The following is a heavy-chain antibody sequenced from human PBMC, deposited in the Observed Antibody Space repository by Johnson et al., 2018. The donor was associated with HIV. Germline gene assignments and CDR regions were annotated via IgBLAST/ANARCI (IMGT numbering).Heavy chain of an antibody. CDR1: GFTFDDYA. CDR2: INWNGGST. J-gene: IGHJ3*02. D-gene: IGHD3-22*01. V-gene: IGHV3-9*01. CDR3: ARGRDYYDSSGVQDAFDI. Sequence: VQLVESGGGLVQPGRSLRLSCAASGFTFDDYAMHWVRQAPGKGLEWVSAINWNGGSTGYADSVKGRFTISRDNAKNSLYLQMNSLRAEDTALYYCARGRDYYDSSGVQDAFDIWGQGTMVTVSS.